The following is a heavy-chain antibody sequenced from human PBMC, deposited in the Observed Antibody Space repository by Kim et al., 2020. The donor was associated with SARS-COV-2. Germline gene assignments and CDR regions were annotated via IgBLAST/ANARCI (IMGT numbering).Heavy chain of an antibody. D-gene: IGHD3-16*01. J-gene: IGHJ5*01. Sequence: ASVKVSCKTSGYPFTSFGLTGVRQAPGQGLEWMGWISSLNTNANYTQKFQGRLTMTADISTSTAYMELRSLSYDDTAVYYRARYLFDHVWRTSLKKVDSW. CDR1: GYPFTSFG. V-gene: IGHV1-18*01. CDR3: ARYLFDHVWRTSLKKVDS. CDR2: ISSLNTNA.